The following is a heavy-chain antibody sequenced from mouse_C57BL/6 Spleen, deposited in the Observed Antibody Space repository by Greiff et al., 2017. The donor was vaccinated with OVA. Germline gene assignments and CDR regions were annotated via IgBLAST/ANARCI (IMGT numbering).Heavy chain of an antibody. CDR2: IDPSDSYT. CDR1: GYTFTSYW. J-gene: IGHJ4*01. Sequence: QVQLQRSGAELVKPGASVKLSCKASGYTFTSYWMQWVKQRPGQGLEWIGEIDPSDSYTNYNQKFKGKATLTVDTSSSTAYMQLSSLTSEDSAVDYCARFTGNYGEDYWGQGTSVTVSS. D-gene: IGHD2-1*01. V-gene: IGHV1-50*01. CDR3: ARFTGNYGEDY.